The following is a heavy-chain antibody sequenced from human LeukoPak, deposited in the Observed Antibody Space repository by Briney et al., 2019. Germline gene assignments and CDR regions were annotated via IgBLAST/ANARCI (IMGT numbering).Heavy chain of an antibody. CDR1: GGSISSYY. CDR3: ARILREYSSSSPQGIDYYYYGMDV. V-gene: IGHV4-59*01. Sequence: SETLSLTCTVSGGSISSYYWSWIRQPPGKGLEWIGYMYYSGSTNYNPSLKSRVTISVDTSKNQFSLKLSSVTAADTAVYYCARILREYSSSSPQGIDYYYYGMDVWGQGTTVTVSS. J-gene: IGHJ6*02. CDR2: MYYSGST. D-gene: IGHD6-6*01.